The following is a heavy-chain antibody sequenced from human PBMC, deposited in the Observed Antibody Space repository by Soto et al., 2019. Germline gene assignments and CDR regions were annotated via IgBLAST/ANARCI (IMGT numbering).Heavy chain of an antibody. D-gene: IGHD2-21*02. CDR1: GGSISSGGYY. CDR3: ARVYWGGDCYSGSGPLPDY. J-gene: IGHJ4*02. CDR2: IYYSGST. Sequence: PSETLSLTCTVSGGSISSGGYYWSWIRQHPGKGLEWIGYIYYSGSTYYNPSLKSRVTISVDTSKNQFSLKLSSVTAADTAVYYCARVYWGGDCYSGSGPLPDYWGKGTLSPSPQ. V-gene: IGHV4-31*03.